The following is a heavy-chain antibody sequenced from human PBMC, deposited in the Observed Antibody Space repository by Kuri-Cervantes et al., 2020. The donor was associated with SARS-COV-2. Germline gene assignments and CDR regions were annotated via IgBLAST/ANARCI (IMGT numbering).Heavy chain of an antibody. V-gene: IGHV3-30*18. CDR3: AKDSGYYDSSGYYRY. J-gene: IGHJ4*02. D-gene: IGHD3-22*01. CDR2: ISYDGSNK. CDR1: GFTFDDYG. Sequence: GGSLRLSCAAAGFTFDDYGMSWVRQAPGKGLEWVAVISYDGSNKYYADSVKGRFTISRDNSKNTLYLQMNSLRAEGTAVYYCAKDSGYYDSSGYYRYWGQGTLVTVSS.